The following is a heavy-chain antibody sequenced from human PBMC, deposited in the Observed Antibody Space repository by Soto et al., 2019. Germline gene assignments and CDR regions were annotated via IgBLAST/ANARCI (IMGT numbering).Heavy chain of an antibody. CDR3: ARQGGDSGYRFSFDY. CDR1: GYSFTSYW. Sequence: GESLKISCKGSGYSFTSYWIGWVRQMPGKGLEWMGIIYPGDSDTRYSPSFQGQVTISADKSISTAYLQWSSLKASDTAMYYCARQGGDSGYRFSFDYWGQGTLVTVSS. CDR2: IYPGDSDT. V-gene: IGHV5-51*01. D-gene: IGHD5-12*01. J-gene: IGHJ4*02.